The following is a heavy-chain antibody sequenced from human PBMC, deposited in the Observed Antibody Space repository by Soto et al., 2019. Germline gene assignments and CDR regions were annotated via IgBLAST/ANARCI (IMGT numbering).Heavy chain of an antibody. CDR1: GGSISSSNW. Sequence: PSETLSLTCAVSGGSISSSNWWSWVRQPAGKGLEWIGEIYHSGSTNYNPSLKSRVTISVDKSKNQFSLKLSSVTAADTAVYYCARISGSDIVVVVAATRGSYYGMDVWGQGTTVTVSS. J-gene: IGHJ6*02. V-gene: IGHV4-4*02. CDR2: IYHSGST. D-gene: IGHD2-15*01. CDR3: ARISGSDIVVVVAATRGSYYGMDV.